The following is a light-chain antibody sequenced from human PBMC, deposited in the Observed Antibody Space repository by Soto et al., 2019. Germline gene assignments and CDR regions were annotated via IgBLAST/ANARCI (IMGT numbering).Light chain of an antibody. CDR2: LNSDGSH. CDR1: SGHSSYA. Sequence: LTQSPSASASLGASVKLTCTLSSGHSSYAIAWHQQQPEKGPRYLMKLNSDGSHSKGDGIPDRFSGSSSGAERYLTISSLQSEDEADYYCQTWGTGILVFGGGTKLTVL. V-gene: IGLV4-69*01. CDR3: QTWGTGILV. J-gene: IGLJ2*01.